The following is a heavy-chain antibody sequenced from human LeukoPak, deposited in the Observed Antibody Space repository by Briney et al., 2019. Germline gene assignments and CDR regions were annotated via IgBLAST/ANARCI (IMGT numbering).Heavy chain of an antibody. CDR2: INTNTGNP. CDR1: GYTFTGYY. Sequence: ASVKVSCKASGYTFTGYYMHWVRQAPGQGLEWMGWINTNTGNPTYAQGFTGRFVFSLDTSVSTAYLQISSLKAEDTAVYYCAREVTRETDYWGQGTLVTVSS. CDR3: AREVTRETDY. V-gene: IGHV7-4-1*02. J-gene: IGHJ4*02.